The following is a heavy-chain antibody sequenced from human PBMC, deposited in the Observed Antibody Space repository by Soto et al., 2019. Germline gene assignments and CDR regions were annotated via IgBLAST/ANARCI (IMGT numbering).Heavy chain of an antibody. J-gene: IGHJ4*02. CDR3: AKEEKSPEY. CDR2: ISGXGHTT. CDR1: RFTFSSYG. Sequence: XXSLRLSCAASRFTFSSYGMDWVRQAPGKGLAWAXTISGXGHTTHYAESVXGRYTISXXNSNKTLYLQMNTLRAEATAVYYCAKEEKSPEYWRQGTLVTVYS. V-gene: IGHV3-23*01.